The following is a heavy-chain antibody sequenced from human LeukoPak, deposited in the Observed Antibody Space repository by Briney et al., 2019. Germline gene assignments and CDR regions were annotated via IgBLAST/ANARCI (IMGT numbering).Heavy chain of an antibody. Sequence: SETLSLTCTVSGGSITSSSYYWGWIRQPPGKGLEWIGSAYYSGSTYYNPSLKIRVIISGDTSKNQFSLKMTSVTAADTSMYYCASFGYCSGGSCYPPGYWGQGTLVIVSS. CDR1: GGSITSSSYY. CDR3: ASFGYCSGGSCYPPGY. J-gene: IGHJ4*02. V-gene: IGHV4-39*01. D-gene: IGHD2-15*01. CDR2: AYYSGST.